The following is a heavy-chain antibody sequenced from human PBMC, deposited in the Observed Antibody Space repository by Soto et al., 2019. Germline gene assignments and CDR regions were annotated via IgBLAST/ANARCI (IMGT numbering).Heavy chain of an antibody. J-gene: IGHJ5*02. D-gene: IGHD6-13*01. CDR1: GFTFSSHV. CDR3: AKDVTSHGPRGYSSSWYGWFDP. V-gene: IGHV3-23*01. CDR2: ASARNTNT. Sequence: EVQLLESGGGLVQPGGSLRLSCAASGFTFSSHVMSWVRQAPGRGLEWVAAASARNTNTYYADSVKGRFTISRDNSKITVYLQLDSVRVEDTAVYHCAKDVTSHGPRGYSSSWYGWFDPWGQGTLVVVSS.